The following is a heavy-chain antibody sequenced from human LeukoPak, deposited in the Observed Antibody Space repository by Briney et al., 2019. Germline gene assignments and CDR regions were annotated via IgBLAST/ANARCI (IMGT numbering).Heavy chain of an antibody. V-gene: IGHV4-31*03. Sequence: SETLSLTCSVSGGSIGGAGSYWTWIRQQPGKDLDWIGYIYSTGSTSFNPSLRSRVSMSVDTSENQFSLRLSSVTAADRGVYFCARQRGYDSVGTGSFDSWGQGILVTVSS. CDR1: GGSIGGAGSY. CDR2: IYSTGST. J-gene: IGHJ4*02. CDR3: ARQRGYDSVGTGSFDS. D-gene: IGHD6-19*01.